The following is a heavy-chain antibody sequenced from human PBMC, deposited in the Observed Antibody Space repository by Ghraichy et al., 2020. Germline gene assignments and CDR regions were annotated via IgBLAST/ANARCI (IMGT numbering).Heavy chain of an antibody. D-gene: IGHD1-26*01. CDR2: ITYDGSDE. J-gene: IGHJ4*02. CDR3: AREMATYTESYFQHFY. Sequence: GGSLRLSCAASGFTFSSIAMNWVRQAQGKGLEWVSVITYDGSDEFYADSVTGRFTISRDNSKNMMFLQVDSLRAEDTAVYYCAREMATYTESYFQHFYSGQGTLVTVSS. V-gene: IGHV3-30*12. CDR1: GFTFSSIA.